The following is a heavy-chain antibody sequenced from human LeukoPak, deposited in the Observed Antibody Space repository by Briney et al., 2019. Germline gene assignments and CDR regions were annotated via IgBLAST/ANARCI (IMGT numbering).Heavy chain of an antibody. J-gene: IGHJ4*02. CDR1: GYTFTGYY. CDR3: ARPWLQWELPFDY. CDR2: INPNSGGT. V-gene: IGHV1-2*02. D-gene: IGHD1-26*01. Sequence: ASVTVSCKASGYTFTGYYMHWVRQAPGQGLEWMGWINPNSGGTNYAQKFQGGVTMTRDTSISTAYMGLSRLRSDDTAVYYCARPWLQWELPFDYWGQGTLVTVSS.